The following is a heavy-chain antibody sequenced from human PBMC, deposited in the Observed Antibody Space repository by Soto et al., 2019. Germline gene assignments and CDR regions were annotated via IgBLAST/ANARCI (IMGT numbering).Heavy chain of an antibody. CDR3: AREGFGYFSGGSCDSGEAFDF. CDR1: GGTFSSYT. V-gene: IGHV1-69*08. CDR2: IIPILGIA. D-gene: IGHD2-15*01. J-gene: IGHJ3*01. Sequence: QVQLVQSGAEVKKPGSSVKVSCKASGGTFSSYTISWVRQAPGQGLEWMGRIIPILGIANYAQKFQGRVTITADKSTSTDYMELSSVRAEDTAVYYCAREGFGYFSGGSCDSGEAFDFWGQGTMVTVSS.